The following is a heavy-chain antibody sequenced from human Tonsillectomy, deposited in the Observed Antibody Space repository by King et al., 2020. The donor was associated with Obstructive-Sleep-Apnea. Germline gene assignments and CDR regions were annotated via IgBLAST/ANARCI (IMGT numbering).Heavy chain of an antibody. CDR1: GFTFSSYA. CDR2: ISYDGSNK. V-gene: IGHV3-30*04. D-gene: IGHD6-13*01. Sequence: VQLVESGGGVVQPGRSLRLSCAASGFTFSSYAMHWVRQAPGKGLEWVAVISYDGSNKYYADSVKGRFTISRDNSKNTLYLQMNSLRAEDTAVYYCARDLSSIWFSFDYWGQGTLVTVSS. J-gene: IGHJ4*02. CDR3: ARDLSSIWFSFDY.